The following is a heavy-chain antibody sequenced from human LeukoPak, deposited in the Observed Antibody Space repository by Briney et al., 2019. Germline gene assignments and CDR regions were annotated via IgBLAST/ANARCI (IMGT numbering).Heavy chain of an antibody. CDR3: ARDKGFGELSSYYYYGMDV. CDR1: GFTFSNYA. D-gene: IGHD3-10*01. Sequence: GRSLRLSCAASGFTFSNYALHWVRQAPGKGLEWVAVISYDGSNKYYADSVKGRFTISRDNSKNTLYLQMNSLRAEDTAVYYCARDKGFGELSSYYYYGMDVWGQGTTVTVSS. V-gene: IGHV3-30-3*01. J-gene: IGHJ6*02. CDR2: ISYDGSNK.